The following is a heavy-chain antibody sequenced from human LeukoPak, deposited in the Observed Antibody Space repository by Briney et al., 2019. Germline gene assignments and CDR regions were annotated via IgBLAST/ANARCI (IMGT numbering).Heavy chain of an antibody. J-gene: IGHJ4*02. CDR2: ISTSSYYI. CDR3: ARDASGSSTGLIDS. V-gene: IGHV3-21*01. D-gene: IGHD1-26*01. Sequence: KAGGSLRLPCVASGFTLRSYSMHWVRQAPGKGLEWVSYISTSSYYIYYADSVKGRFTISRDDAKNSLYLQMNSLRAEDTALYYCARDASGSSTGLIDSWGQGTLVTVSS. CDR1: GFTLRSYS.